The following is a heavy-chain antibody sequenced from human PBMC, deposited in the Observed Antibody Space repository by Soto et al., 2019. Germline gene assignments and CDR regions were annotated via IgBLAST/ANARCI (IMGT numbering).Heavy chain of an antibody. CDR1: GFTFSSYA. Sequence: GGSLRLSCAASGFTFSSYAMSWVRQAPGKGLEWVSAISGSGGSTYYADSVKGRFTISRDNSKNTLYLQMNSLRAEDTAVYYCAKELNRYYYDSSGYRDDAFDIWGQGTMVTVSS. CDR3: AKELNRYYYDSSGYRDDAFDI. V-gene: IGHV3-23*01. CDR2: ISGSGGST. D-gene: IGHD3-22*01. J-gene: IGHJ3*02.